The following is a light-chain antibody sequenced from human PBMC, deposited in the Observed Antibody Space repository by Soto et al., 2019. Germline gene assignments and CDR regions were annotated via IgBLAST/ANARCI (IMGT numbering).Light chain of an antibody. J-gene: IGKJ1*01. V-gene: IGKV1-5*01. CDR1: QIISTG. CDR3: QQHNSYSWT. CDR2: DAS. Sequence: GDRVTITCRDSQIISTGLAWYQPKPGKAPKLLIYDASGLESGVPSRCSGSGSGTEFTLTIINLQPDDFATYYCQQHNSYSWTFGQGTKVEIK.